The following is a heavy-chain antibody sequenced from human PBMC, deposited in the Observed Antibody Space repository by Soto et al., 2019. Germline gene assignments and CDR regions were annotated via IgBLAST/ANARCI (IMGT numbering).Heavy chain of an antibody. CDR2: IYYSGST. CDR1: GGSISSYY. Sequence: QVQLQESGPGLVKPSETLSLTCTVSGGSISSYYWSWIRQPPGKGLEWIGYIYYSGSTNYNPSLKWRVTISVDTSKKQFSLMLSSVTAADTVVYCCAWRYGWAFEIWGQGTMVTVSS. CDR3: AWRYGWAFEI. V-gene: IGHV4-59*08. D-gene: IGHD3-16*01. J-gene: IGHJ3*02.